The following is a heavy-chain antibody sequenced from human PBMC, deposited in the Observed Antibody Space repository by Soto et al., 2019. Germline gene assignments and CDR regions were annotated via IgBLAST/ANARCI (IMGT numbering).Heavy chain of an antibody. D-gene: IGHD3-16*01. Sequence: TSETLSLTCTVSGGSISSYYWSWIRQPPGKGLEWIGYIYYSGSTNYNPSLKSRVTISVDTSKNQFSLKLSSVTAADTAVYYCARGGGRAHPPINWGQGTLVTVSS. J-gene: IGHJ4*02. CDR2: IYYSGST. CDR1: GGSISSYY. V-gene: IGHV4-59*01. CDR3: ARGGGRAHPPIN.